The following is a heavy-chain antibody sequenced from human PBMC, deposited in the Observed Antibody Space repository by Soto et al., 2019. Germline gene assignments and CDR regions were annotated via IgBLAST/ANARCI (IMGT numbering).Heavy chain of an antibody. CDR2: ISGSGGST. Sequence: EVQLLESGGGLVQPGGSLRLSCAASGFTFNRYAMSWVRQAPGKGLEWVSTISGSGGSTYYADSVQGRFSISRDNSKNTLSLQVNSLRAEDTAIYYCAKAGGSGSYYAERDYYLDYWGQGTLVTVSS. CDR1: GFTFNRYA. V-gene: IGHV3-23*01. J-gene: IGHJ4*02. D-gene: IGHD3-10*01. CDR3: AKAGGSGSYYAERDYYLDY.